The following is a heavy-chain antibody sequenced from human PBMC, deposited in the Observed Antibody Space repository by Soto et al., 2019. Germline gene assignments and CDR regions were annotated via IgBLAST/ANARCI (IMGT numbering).Heavy chain of an antibody. CDR2: IYPGDSDT. CDR3: ARTLSPFYCSGGSCYRNWFDP. V-gene: IGHV5-51*01. D-gene: IGHD2-15*01. CDR1: GYSFTSYW. J-gene: IGHJ5*02. Sequence: PGESLKISCKGSGYSFTSYWIGWVRQMPGKGLEWMGIIYPGDSDTRYSPSFQGRVTISADKSISTAYLQWSSLKASDTAMYYCARTLSPFYCSGGSCYRNWFDPWGQGTLVTVS.